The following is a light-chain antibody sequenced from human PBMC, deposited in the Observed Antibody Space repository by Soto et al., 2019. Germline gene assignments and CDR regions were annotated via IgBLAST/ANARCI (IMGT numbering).Light chain of an antibody. Sequence: QSVLTQPPSVSGAPGQRVTISCTGSSSNIGAGYDVHWYQQLPVTAPKLLIYGNSNRPAGVPDRFSGSKSGTSASLAITGLHAKDEAEDSCQCYDSSLSALFGGGTTLA. CDR3: QCYDSSLSAL. CDR2: GNS. V-gene: IGLV1-40*01. J-gene: IGLJ3*02. CDR1: SSNIGAGYD.